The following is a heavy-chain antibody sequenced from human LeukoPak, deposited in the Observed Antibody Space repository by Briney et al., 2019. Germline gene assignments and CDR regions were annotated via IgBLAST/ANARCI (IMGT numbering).Heavy chain of an antibody. Sequence: EASVKVSCKASGFTFTSSAVQWVRQPRGQRLEWIGLIVVGSGNTNYAQKFQERVTITRDMSTSTAYMELSSLRSEDTAVYYCAAGDYGDYYYYGMDVWGQGATVTVSS. J-gene: IGHJ6*01. CDR2: IVVGSGNT. CDR1: GFTFTSSA. CDR3: AAGDYGDYYYYGMDV. V-gene: IGHV1-58*01. D-gene: IGHD4-17*01.